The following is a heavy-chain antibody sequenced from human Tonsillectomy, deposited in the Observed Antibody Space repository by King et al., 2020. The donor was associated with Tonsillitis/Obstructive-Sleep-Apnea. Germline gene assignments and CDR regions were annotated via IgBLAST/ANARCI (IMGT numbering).Heavy chain of an antibody. Sequence: QLQESGPGLVKPSETLSLTCTVSGGSISIYYCIWIRQPPGRGLGWIGEIYNSGSTNYNPSLKSRVTISVDTSKNQFSLKLSSVNAADTAVYYCARVKEFCGGDCFSSSFDYWGQGTQVTVSS. V-gene: IGHV4-59*01. D-gene: IGHD2-21*01. CDR3: ARVKEFCGGDCFSSSFDY. J-gene: IGHJ4*02. CDR1: GGSISIYY. CDR2: IYNSGST.